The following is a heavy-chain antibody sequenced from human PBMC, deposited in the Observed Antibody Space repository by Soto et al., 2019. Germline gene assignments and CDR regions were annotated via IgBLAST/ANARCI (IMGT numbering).Heavy chain of an antibody. Sequence: GGSLRLSCAASGFTFSSYSMNWVRQAPGKGLEWVSSISSSSSYIYYADSVKGRFTISRDNAKNSLYLQMNSLRAEDTAVYYCAGAGDDIVVVVAVSYNWFDPWGQGTLVTVSS. CDR3: AGAGDDIVVVVAVSYNWFDP. J-gene: IGHJ5*02. CDR1: GFTFSSYS. D-gene: IGHD2-15*01. V-gene: IGHV3-21*01. CDR2: ISSSSSYI.